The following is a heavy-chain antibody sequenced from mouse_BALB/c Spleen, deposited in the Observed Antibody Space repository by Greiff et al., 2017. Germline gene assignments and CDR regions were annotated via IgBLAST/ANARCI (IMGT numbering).Heavy chain of an antibody. CDR1: GYAFSSYW. CDR2: IYPGDGDT. V-gene: IGHV1-80*01. CDR3: ARLGTPYFDY. D-gene: IGHD2-14*01. Sequence: LVESGAELVRPGSSVKISCKASGYAFSSYWMNWVKQRPGQGLEWIGQIYPGDGDTNYNGKFKGKATLTADKSSSTAYMQLSSLTSEDSAVYFCARLGTPYFDYWGQGTTLTVSS. J-gene: IGHJ2*01.